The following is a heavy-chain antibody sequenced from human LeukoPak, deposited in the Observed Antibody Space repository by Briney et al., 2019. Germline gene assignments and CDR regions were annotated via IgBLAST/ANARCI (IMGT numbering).Heavy chain of an antibody. CDR2: INPNSGGT. CDR1: GYTFTGYY. Sequence: GASVKVSCKASGYTFTGYYMHWVRQAPGQGLEWMGWINPNSGGTNYAQKLQGRVTMTTDTSTSTAYREMRSLRSDDTAVYYCARGGGYQPSDYWGQGTLVTVSS. V-gene: IGHV1-2*02. D-gene: IGHD2-2*01. CDR3: ARGGGYQPSDY. J-gene: IGHJ4*02.